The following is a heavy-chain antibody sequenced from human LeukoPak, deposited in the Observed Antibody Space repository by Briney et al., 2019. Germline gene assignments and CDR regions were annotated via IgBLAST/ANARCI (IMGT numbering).Heavy chain of an antibody. Sequence: SQTLSLTCTVSGGSISSGEYYWSWIRQPPGKGLEWIGYIYHSGSTYYNSSLKSRVTISVDTSKNQFSLKLSSVTAADTAVYYCARLDIRYCRSTNCSPNYFDLWGQGTLVTVPS. CDR3: ARLDIRYCRSTNCSPNYFDL. J-gene: IGHJ5*02. D-gene: IGHD2-2*01. CDR1: GGSISSGEYY. V-gene: IGHV4-30-4*01. CDR2: IYHSGST.